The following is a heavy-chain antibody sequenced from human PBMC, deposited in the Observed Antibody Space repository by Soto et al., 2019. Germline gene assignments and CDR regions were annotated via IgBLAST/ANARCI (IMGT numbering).Heavy chain of an antibody. Sequence: GGSLRLSCAASGFTFSSYGMHWVRQAPGKGLEWVAVIWYDGSNKYYADSVKGRFTISRDNSKNTLYLQMNSLRAEDTAVYYCIRDSSGYSGFDYFDYWGQGTLVTVSS. D-gene: IGHD3-22*01. CDR1: GFTFSSYG. J-gene: IGHJ4*02. CDR2: IWYDGSNK. V-gene: IGHV3-30*02. CDR3: IRDSSGYSGFDYFDY.